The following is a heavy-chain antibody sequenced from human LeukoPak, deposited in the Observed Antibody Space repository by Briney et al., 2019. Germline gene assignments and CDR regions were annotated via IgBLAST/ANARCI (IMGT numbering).Heavy chain of an antibody. CDR1: GFIFSNYA. D-gene: IGHD3-9*01. CDR2: IVGSGANT. CDR3: AKWGDYDVLTGYYDPDN. V-gene: IGHV3-23*01. Sequence: GASLRLSCAASGFIFSNYAMSWARQAPGKGLEWVSAIVGSGANTYYADSVKGRFTISRDNPRNTLYLQMNSPRAEDTAVYYCAKWGDYDVLTGYYDPDNWGQGTLVTVSS. J-gene: IGHJ4*02.